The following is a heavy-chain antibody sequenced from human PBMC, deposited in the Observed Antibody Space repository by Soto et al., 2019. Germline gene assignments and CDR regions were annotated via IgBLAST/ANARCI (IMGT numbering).Heavy chain of an antibody. J-gene: IGHJ4*02. CDR1: GGSISSYY. Sequence: PSETLSLTCTVSGGSISSYYWSWIRQPPGKGLEWIAYIYYTGSTNYNPSLKSRVTLSADTSKNQFSLKLSSVTAADTAMYYCARADSSGSYIDSWGQGTLVTVSS. D-gene: IGHD3-22*01. CDR2: IYYTGST. CDR3: ARADSSGSYIDS. V-gene: IGHV4-59*01.